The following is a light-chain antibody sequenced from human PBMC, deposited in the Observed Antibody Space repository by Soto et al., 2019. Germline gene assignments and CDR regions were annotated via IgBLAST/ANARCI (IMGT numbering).Light chain of an antibody. CDR1: QSVSSN. V-gene: IGKV3-15*01. CDR2: GAS. J-gene: IGKJ1*01. Sequence: EIVMTQSPATLSVSPGERATLSCKASQSVSSNLAWYQQKPGQAPRLLIYGASTRATGIPARFIGSGSGTEFTLTNSSLQSEDFAVYYCQHYNNWPPWTFGQGTKVEIK. CDR3: QHYNNWPPWT.